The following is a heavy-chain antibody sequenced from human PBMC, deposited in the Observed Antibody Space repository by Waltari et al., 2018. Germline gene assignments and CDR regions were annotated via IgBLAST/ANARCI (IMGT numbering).Heavy chain of an antibody. CDR2: IKQDGSEN. CDR1: GFSLSNPW. J-gene: IGHJ6*02. CDR3: ARDSGGMDV. Sequence: EVQLVESGGGLVQHGGSPRPSCAAFGFSLSNPWLNWVRQAPGKGLEWVATIKQDGSENFYVDSVKGRFTISRDTAKSSVFLQMNSLSAEDTAVYYCARDSGGMDVWGQGTTVTVSS. V-gene: IGHV3-7*01. D-gene: IGHD1-26*01.